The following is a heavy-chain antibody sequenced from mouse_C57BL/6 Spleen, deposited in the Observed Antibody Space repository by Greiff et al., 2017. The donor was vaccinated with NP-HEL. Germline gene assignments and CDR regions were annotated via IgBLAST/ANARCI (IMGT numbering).Heavy chain of an antibody. CDR3: ARRGYGGMDY. D-gene: IGHD2-2*01. V-gene: IGHV5-12*01. Sequence: EVQGVESGGGLVQPGGSLKLSCAASGFTFSDYYMYWVRQTPEKRLEWVAYISNGGGSTYYPDTVKGRFTISRDNAKNTLYLQMSRLKSEDTAMYYCARRGYGGMDYWGQGTSVTVSS. CDR1: GFTFSDYY. J-gene: IGHJ4*01. CDR2: ISNGGGST.